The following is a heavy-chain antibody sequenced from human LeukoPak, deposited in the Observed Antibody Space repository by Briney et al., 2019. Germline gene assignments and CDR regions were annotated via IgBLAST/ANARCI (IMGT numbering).Heavy chain of an antibody. CDR2: ISGSVGTT. Sequence: GGSLRLSCAASGFTFSSYEMNWVRQAPGKGLEWVSAISGSVGTTYYADSVKGRFTISRDNSKNMLYLQVNSLRAEDTAVYYCAKAFLGYCSGGSCFDFDHWGQGTLVTVSS. V-gene: IGHV3-23*01. J-gene: IGHJ4*02. CDR1: GFTFSSYE. CDR3: AKAFLGYCSGGSCFDFDH. D-gene: IGHD2-15*01.